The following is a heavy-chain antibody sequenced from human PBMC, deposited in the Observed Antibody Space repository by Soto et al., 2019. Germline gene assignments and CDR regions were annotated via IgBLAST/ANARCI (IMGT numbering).Heavy chain of an antibody. CDR1: GGTFSSYA. Sequence: QVQLVQSGAEVKKPGSSVKVSCKASGGTFSSYAISWVRQAPGQGLEWMGGIIPISDTTNYAQQFQGRVTISACESTSTAYMELSSLRQANTAVYNCARSQGRRTSLDIYYDYFYVLDVWGQGTTVTVSS. CDR2: IIPISDTT. J-gene: IGHJ6*02. D-gene: IGHD2-2*01. CDR3: ARSQGRRTSLDIYYDYFYVLDV. V-gene: IGHV1-69*01.